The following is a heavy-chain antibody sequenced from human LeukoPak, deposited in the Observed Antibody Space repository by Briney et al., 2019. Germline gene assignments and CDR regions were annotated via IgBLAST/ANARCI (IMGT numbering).Heavy chain of an antibody. Sequence: GESLKISCQVSGYIFTDYWIGWVRQMPGKGLESMGIIYPADSDTAYSPFFQGQVTISADKSISTVYLQWSSLKASDTAMYYCERQSRDGSKTRGYYFDHWGQGTLVTVSS. D-gene: IGHD3-10*01. CDR2: IYPADSDT. CDR1: GYIFTDYW. J-gene: IGHJ4*02. CDR3: ERQSRDGSKTRGYYFDH. V-gene: IGHV5-51*01.